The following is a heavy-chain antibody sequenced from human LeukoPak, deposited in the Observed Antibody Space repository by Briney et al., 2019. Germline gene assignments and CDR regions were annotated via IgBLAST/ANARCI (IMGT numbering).Heavy chain of an antibody. D-gene: IGHD5-18*01. CDR1: GGSISSYY. CDR3: ARSHKAMAGEGLFDY. V-gene: IGHV4-59*01. Sequence: PSETLSLTCTVSGGSISSYYWSWIRQPPGKGLEWIGYNSENTNYNPSLKSRVTISVDTSKNQCSLKLSSVTAADTAVYYCARSHKAMAGEGLFDYWGQGTLVTVSS. J-gene: IGHJ4*02. CDR2: NSENT.